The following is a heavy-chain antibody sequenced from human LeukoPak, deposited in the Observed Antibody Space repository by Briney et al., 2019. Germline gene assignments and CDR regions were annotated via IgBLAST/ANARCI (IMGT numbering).Heavy chain of an antibody. V-gene: IGHV3-30*04. CDR2: ISYDGRDK. Sequence: GGSLRLSCAASGFTFSTYAMHWVRQAPGKGLEWVTVISYDGRDKKYADSVKGRFSISRDNSKSALYLQMDSLRSEDTAVYYCAKDSGNYANYYFDHWGQGTLVTVSS. D-gene: IGHD1-26*01. J-gene: IGHJ4*02. CDR3: AKDSGNYANYYFDH. CDR1: GFTFSTYA.